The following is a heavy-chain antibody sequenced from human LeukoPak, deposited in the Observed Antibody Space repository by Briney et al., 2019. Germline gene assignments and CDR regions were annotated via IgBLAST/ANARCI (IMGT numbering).Heavy chain of an antibody. Sequence: PGGSLRLSCAASGFTFSSYSMNWVRQAPGKGLEWVSSISSSSSYIYYADSVKGRFTISRDNAKNSLYLQMNSLRAEDTAVYYCARDGEVTDAGGAFDIWGQGTMVTVSS. D-gene: IGHD2-21*01. CDR2: ISSSSSYI. CDR3: ARDGEVTDAGGAFDI. J-gene: IGHJ3*02. CDR1: GFTFSSYS. V-gene: IGHV3-21*01.